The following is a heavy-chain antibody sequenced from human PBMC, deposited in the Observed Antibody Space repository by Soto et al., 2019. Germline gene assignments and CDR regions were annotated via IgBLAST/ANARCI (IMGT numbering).Heavy chain of an antibody. CDR3: ARDFRTYSSSWYAGFDY. CDR2: ISSSSSYI. D-gene: IGHD6-13*01. J-gene: IGHJ4*02. Sequence: EVQLVESGGGLVKPGGSLRLSCAASGFTFSSYSMNWVRQAPGKGLEWVASISSSSSYIYYADSVKGRFTISRDNAKNSLYLQMNSLTAEHTAVYYCARDFRTYSSSWYAGFDYWGQGTLVTVSS. CDR1: GFTFSSYS. V-gene: IGHV3-21*01.